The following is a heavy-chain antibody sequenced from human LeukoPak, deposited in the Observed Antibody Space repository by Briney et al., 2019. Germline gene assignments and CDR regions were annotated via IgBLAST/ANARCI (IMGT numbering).Heavy chain of an antibody. D-gene: IGHD6-13*01. Sequence: GGSLRLSCAASGFTFSSYAMTWVRQAPGKGLEWVSAIDTDASSTKYEGSVKGRFTISRDNAKNSLYLQMNSLRAEDTAVYYCARGPYGAAAIDYWGQGTLVTVSS. CDR1: GFTFSSYA. V-gene: IGHV3-23*05. CDR3: ARGPYGAAAIDY. J-gene: IGHJ4*02. CDR2: IDTDASST.